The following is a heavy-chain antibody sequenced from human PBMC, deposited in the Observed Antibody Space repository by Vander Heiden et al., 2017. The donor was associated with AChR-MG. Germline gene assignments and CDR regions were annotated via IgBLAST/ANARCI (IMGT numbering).Heavy chain of an antibody. J-gene: IGHJ4*02. D-gene: IGHD5-12*01. CDR2: IDYRGTT. CDR1: RASISNGGYY. CDR3: ARVTPLRDGYNHDS. V-gene: IGHV4-31*03. Sequence: QVQLQESGPGLVKPSQTLSLTCTVSRASISNGGYYWSWIRQHPGKGLEWMGYIDYRGTTFYNPSLKSRLTMSVDTSNNQFSLRLNSVTAADTAVFYCARVTPLRDGYNHDSWGQGTLVTVSS.